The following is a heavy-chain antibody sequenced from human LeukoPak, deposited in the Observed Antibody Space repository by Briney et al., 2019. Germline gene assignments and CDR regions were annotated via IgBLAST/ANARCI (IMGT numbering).Heavy chain of an antibody. D-gene: IGHD6-13*01. V-gene: IGHV4-59*13. CDR3: ARQVYSSSWSYYFDY. CDR1: GGSINSYY. J-gene: IGHJ4*02. Sequence: TSETLSLTCAVSGGSINSYYWSWIRQPPGRGLEWIGSIHYSGSTSYNSSLKSRVTISVDTSKNQFSLKLSSVTPADTAVYYCARQVYSSSWSYYFDYWGQGILVTVSS. CDR2: IHYSGST.